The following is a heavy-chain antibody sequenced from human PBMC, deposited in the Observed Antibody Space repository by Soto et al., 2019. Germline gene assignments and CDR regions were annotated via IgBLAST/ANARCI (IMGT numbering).Heavy chain of an antibody. CDR1: GGSMSSYY. D-gene: IGHD3-3*01. V-gene: IGHV4-4*07. Sequence: PSETLSLTCTVSGGSMSSYYWTWIRQPAGKGLEWIGRVYSSGGTHYNPSLKSRVTISLDTSKNQFSLRLLSVTAADTAVYYCARGQRFSDWFDPWGQGTLVTVSS. J-gene: IGHJ5*02. CDR3: ARGQRFSDWFDP. CDR2: VYSSGGT.